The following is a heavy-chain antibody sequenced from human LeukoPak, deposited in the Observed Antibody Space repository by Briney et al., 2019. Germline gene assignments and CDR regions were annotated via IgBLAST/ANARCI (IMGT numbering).Heavy chain of an antibody. D-gene: IGHD1-26*01. V-gene: IGHV1-2*02. CDR2: MNVISGGT. Sequence: GASMKVSCKTSGYTFADYDIHWVRQAPGEGLEWVGRMNVISGGTTYAQRFQGRVTMTRDTSITTAYMDLSRLGSDDTALYYCARDISGSYDYWGPGTRVTVSS. J-gene: IGHJ4*02. CDR3: ARDISGSYDY. CDR1: GYTFADYD.